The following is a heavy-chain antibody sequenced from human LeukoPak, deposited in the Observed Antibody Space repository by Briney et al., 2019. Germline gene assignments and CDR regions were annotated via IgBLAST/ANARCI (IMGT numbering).Heavy chain of an antibody. J-gene: IGHJ4*02. V-gene: IGHV3-48*02. Sequence: GGSLRLSCAASGFTFSSYSMNWVRQAPGKGLEWVSYISSSSSTIYYADSVKGRFTISRDNAKNSLYLQMNSLRDEDTAVYYCAREGFTMMVVSKAYYFDCWGQGTLVTVSS. D-gene: IGHD3-22*01. CDR1: GFTFSSYS. CDR2: ISSSSSTI. CDR3: AREGFTMMVVSKAYYFDC.